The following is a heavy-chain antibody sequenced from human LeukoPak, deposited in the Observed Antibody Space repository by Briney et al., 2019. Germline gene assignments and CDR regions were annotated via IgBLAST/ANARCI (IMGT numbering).Heavy chain of an antibody. D-gene: IGHD3-16*01. CDR1: GGSISNYF. CDR2: VYSSGST. J-gene: IGHJ4*02. V-gene: IGHV4-59*08. CDR3: ARFARFGDLQGGGYFDY. Sequence: SETLSLTCSVSGGSISNYFWTWIRQPPGKGLEWIGYVYSSGSTYYNPSLKSRATISVDTSKNRFSLKLSTVTAADTAVYYCARFARFGDLQGGGYFDYWGQGTLVTVSS.